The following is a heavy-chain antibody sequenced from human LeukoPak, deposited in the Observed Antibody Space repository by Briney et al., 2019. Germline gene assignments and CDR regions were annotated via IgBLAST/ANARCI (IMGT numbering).Heavy chain of an antibody. CDR2: ISWNSGSI. CDR1: GFTFDDYA. D-gene: IGHD2-2*02. J-gene: IGHJ3*02. Sequence: PGRSLRLSCAASGFTFDDYAMHWVRQAPGKGLEWVSGISWNSGSIGYADSVKGRFTISRDNAKNSLYLQMNSLRAEDTALYYCAKGNLRDVEVVVVPAAIMGIIGAFDIWGQGTMVTVSS. CDR3: AKGNLRDVEVVVVPAAIMGIIGAFDI. V-gene: IGHV3-9*01.